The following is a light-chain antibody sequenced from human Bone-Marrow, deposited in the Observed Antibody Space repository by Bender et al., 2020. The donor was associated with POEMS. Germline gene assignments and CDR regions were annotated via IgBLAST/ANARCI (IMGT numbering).Light chain of an antibody. CDR2: RSD. Sequence: QSALTQPPSASGTPGQRVTISCSGSSSNIGTNPVNWYQQLPGTAPKLLIYRSDQRPSGVPDRFSGSKSGTSASLAISGLQSEDEADYYCAAWEDSLNGWVFGGGTKLTVL. CDR3: AAWEDSLNGWV. CDR1: SSNIGTNP. J-gene: IGLJ3*02. V-gene: IGLV1-44*01.